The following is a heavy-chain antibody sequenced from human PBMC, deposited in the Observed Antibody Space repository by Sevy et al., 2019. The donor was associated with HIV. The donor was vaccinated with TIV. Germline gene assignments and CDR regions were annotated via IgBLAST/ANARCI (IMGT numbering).Heavy chain of an antibody. Sequence: GGSLRLSCAASGFTFSSYAMSWVRQAPGKGLEWVSAISGSGGSTYYADSVKGRFTISRDNSKNTLYLQMNSLRAEDTAVYYCAKLNVIGLRLRTPPGYWGQGTLVTVSS. V-gene: IGHV3-23*01. CDR2: ISGSGGST. CDR1: GFTFSSYA. D-gene: IGHD3-16*01. J-gene: IGHJ4*02. CDR3: AKLNVIGLRLRTPPGY.